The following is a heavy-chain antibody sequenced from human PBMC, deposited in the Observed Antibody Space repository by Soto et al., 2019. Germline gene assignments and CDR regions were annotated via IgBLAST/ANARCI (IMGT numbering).Heavy chain of an antibody. CDR2: ISYDGSNK. CDR1: GFTFSSYG. V-gene: IGHV3-30*18. D-gene: IGHD3-3*01. Sequence: GGSLRLSCAASGFTFSSYGMHWVRQAPDKGLEWVAVISYDGSNKYYADSVKGRFTISRDNSKNTLYLQMNSLRAEDTAVYYCAKASYYDFWSGYFSWGQGTLVTVSS. J-gene: IGHJ5*02. CDR3: AKASYYDFWSGYFS.